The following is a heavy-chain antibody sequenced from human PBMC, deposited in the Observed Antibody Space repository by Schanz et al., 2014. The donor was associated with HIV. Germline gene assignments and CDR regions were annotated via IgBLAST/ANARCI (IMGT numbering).Heavy chain of an antibody. CDR2: ISRSGSST. V-gene: IGHV3-23*01. Sequence: EVRLLESGGGLGQRGGSLRLSWAASGFTFSNYAMSWVRQAPGKGLEWVTGISRSGSSTYYADSVKGRLTISRDNSKNTLSLQMNSLRAEDTAVYYCARLYYDSWGGKDEYYFDYWGQGTLVTVSS. J-gene: IGHJ4*02. D-gene: IGHD3-3*01. CDR1: GFTFSNYA. CDR3: ARLYYDSWGGKDEYYFDY.